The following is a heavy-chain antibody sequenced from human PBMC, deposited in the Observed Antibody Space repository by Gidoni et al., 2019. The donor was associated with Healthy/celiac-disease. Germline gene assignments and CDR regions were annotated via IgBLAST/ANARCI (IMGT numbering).Heavy chain of an antibody. CDR1: GGSFSGYY. J-gene: IGHJ5*02. D-gene: IGHD3-3*01. Sequence: QVQLQQWGAGLLKPSETLSLTCAVYGGSFSGYYWSWIRQPPGKGLEWIGEINHSGSTNYNPSLKSRVTISVDTSKNQFSLKLSSVTAADTAVYYCARGRGALRFLGPRWWFDPWGQGTLVTVSS. V-gene: IGHV4-34*01. CDR2: INHSGST. CDR3: ARGRGALRFLGPRWWFDP.